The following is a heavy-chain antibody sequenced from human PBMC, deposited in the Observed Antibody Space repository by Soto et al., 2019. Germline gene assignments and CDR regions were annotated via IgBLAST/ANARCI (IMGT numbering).Heavy chain of an antibody. Sequence: QVQLVESGGGVVQPGSSLRLSCAASGFPFTSYGMHWVREGPDKGLEWVAIISYDGSDKYYADSVKGRFTISRDNSKNTLYLQMNSLRPEDTALYYCVGGQYYFDYRGQGTRVIVSS. D-gene: IGHD3-10*01. J-gene: IGHJ4*02. V-gene: IGHV3-30*03. CDR2: ISYDGSDK. CDR3: VGGQYYFDY. CDR1: GFPFTSYG.